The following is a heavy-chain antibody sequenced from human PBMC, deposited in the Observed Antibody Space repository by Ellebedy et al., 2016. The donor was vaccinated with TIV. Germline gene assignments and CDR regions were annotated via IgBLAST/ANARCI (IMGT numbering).Heavy chain of an antibody. Sequence: GESLKTSCHVSGYIFTSYWIGWVRQRPGEGLEWMGITYPGDSDTRYSPSFQGQVTVSADKSINTAYLQWGGRKASDTAIYYCARLRAAIPGTRHLGWYFDVWGRGTLVTVSS. J-gene: IGHJ2*01. V-gene: IGHV5-51*01. CDR2: TYPGDSDT. D-gene: IGHD1-1*01. CDR1: GYIFTSYW. CDR3: ARLRAAIPGTRHLGWYFDV.